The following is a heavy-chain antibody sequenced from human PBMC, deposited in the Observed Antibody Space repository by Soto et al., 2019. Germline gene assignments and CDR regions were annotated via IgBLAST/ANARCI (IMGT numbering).Heavy chain of an antibody. D-gene: IGHD6-13*01. Sequence: GGSLRLSCAASGFTFSSYAMHWVRQAPGKGLEWVAVISYDGSNKYYADSVKGRFTISRDNSKNTMYLQMNSLRAEDTAVYYCAREKVGSSWSYYYYYGMDVWRQGTTVTVSS. J-gene: IGHJ6*02. CDR2: ISYDGSNK. CDR1: GFTFSSYA. V-gene: IGHV3-30-3*01. CDR3: AREKVGSSWSYYYYYGMDV.